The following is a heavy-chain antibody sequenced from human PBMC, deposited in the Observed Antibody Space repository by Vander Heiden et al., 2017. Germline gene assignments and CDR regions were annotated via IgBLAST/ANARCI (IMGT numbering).Heavy chain of an antibody. V-gene: IGHV3-9*01. D-gene: IGHD5-12*01. J-gene: IGHJ4*02. Sequence: EVQLVESGGGLVQPGRSLRLSCAASGFTFDDFAIHWVRQAPGKGLEWVSGISWNGDKIGYADSVKGRFTISRDNAKNSLFLQMNSLRAEDTAFYYCARDRLSGYTFGLFDYWGQGTLVTVSS. CDR1: GFTFDDFA. CDR3: ARDRLSGYTFGLFDY. CDR2: ISWNGDKI.